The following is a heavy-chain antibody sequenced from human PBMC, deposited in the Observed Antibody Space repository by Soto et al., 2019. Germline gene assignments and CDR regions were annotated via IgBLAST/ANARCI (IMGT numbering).Heavy chain of an antibody. Sequence: ASVKVSCKASGYTFTGYYMHWVRQAPGQGLEWMGWINPNSGGTNYAQKFQGWVTMTRDTSISTAYMELSSPRSEDTAVYYCARGGGANDYYYYGMDVWGQGTTVTVSS. J-gene: IGHJ6*02. CDR2: INPNSGGT. D-gene: IGHD3-16*01. CDR1: GYTFTGYY. V-gene: IGHV1-2*04. CDR3: ARGGGANDYYYYGMDV.